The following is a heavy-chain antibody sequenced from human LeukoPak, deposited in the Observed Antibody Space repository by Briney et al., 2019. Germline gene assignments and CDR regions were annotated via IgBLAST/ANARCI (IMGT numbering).Heavy chain of an antibody. V-gene: IGHV3-33*01. Sequence: GRSLRLSCAPSGLTPSTYRIHWVREAPSPEREWMTAIWHDGSYVFYIDSVTGRFTIPRDNSQNISYLQMSSLRAEDTAVYYCATVEVVGPLSRVFDVWGQGTVVTVSS. D-gene: IGHD2-15*01. CDR3: ATVEVVGPLSRVFDV. CDR1: GLTPSTYR. CDR2: IWHDGSYV. J-gene: IGHJ3*01.